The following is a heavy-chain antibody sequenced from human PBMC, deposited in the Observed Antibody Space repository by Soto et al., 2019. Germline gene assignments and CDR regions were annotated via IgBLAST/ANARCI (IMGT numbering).Heavy chain of an antibody. Sequence: SETLSLTCTVSGASITYGAYSWSWIRQTPGKGLEWIGYINHLETTFYNPSFESRLTLSIDRTKNQFSLNLKSMSAADRAVYFCARGGGFDSFDYWGQGILVTSPQ. V-gene: IGHV4-30-2*01. J-gene: IGHJ4*02. CDR3: ARGGGFDSFDY. CDR1: GASITYGAYS. D-gene: IGHD3-10*01. CDR2: INHLETT.